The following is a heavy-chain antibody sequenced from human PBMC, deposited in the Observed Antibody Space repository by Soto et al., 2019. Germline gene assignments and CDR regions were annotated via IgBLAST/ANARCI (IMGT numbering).Heavy chain of an antibody. CDR3: ARGRPYGSGSYYPGCWFDP. D-gene: IGHD3-10*01. V-gene: IGHV1-18*01. CDR1: GYTFTSYG. CDR2: ISAYNGNT. J-gene: IGHJ5*02. Sequence: ASVKVSCKASGYTFTSYGISWVRQAPGQGLEWMGWISAYNGNTNYAQKLQGRVTMTTDTSTSTAYMELRSLRSDDTAVYYCARGRPYGSGSYYPGCWFDPWGQGTLVTVSS.